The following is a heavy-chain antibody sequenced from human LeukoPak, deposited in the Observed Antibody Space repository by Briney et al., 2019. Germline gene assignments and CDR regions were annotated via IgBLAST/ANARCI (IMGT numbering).Heavy chain of an antibody. D-gene: IGHD3-22*01. Sequence: GGSLRLSCAASGFTFSTYAMSWVRQAPGKGLEWVSLIGGSDGRTRYADSVKGRFTISRDNSKDTLYLEMNSLRAEDTAVYYCAKDSSSYDWGYMDVWGKGTTVTISS. J-gene: IGHJ6*03. CDR3: AKDSSSYDWGYMDV. V-gene: IGHV3-23*01. CDR1: GFTFSTYA. CDR2: IGGSDGRT.